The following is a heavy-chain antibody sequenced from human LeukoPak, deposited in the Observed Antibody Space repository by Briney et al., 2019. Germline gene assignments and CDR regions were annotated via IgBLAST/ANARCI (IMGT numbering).Heavy chain of an antibody. CDR2: IYYSGST. V-gene: IGHV4-59*01. CDR1: GGSISGYY. J-gene: IGHJ4*02. Sequence: SGPTLVKPSETLSLTCTVSGGSISGYYWSWMRQPPGKGLEWIGYIYYSGSTNYNPSLKSRVTISVDTSKNQFSLKLSSVTTADTAVYYCARAYSPPQWSPFDYWGQGTLVTVSS. D-gene: IGHD6-13*01. CDR3: ARAYSPPQWSPFDY.